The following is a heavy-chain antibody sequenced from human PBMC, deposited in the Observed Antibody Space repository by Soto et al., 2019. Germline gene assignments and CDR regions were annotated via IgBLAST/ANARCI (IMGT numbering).Heavy chain of an antibody. CDR2: IYYSGST. D-gene: IGHD5-12*01. J-gene: IGHJ3*02. Sequence: SETLSLTCTVSGGSISSYYWSWIRQPPGKGLEWIGYIYYSGSTNYNPSLKSRVTISVDTSKNQFSLKLSSVTAADTAVYYCARDSVATILLAFDIWGQGTMVTVSS. V-gene: IGHV4-59*12. CDR3: ARDSVATILLAFDI. CDR1: GGSISSYY.